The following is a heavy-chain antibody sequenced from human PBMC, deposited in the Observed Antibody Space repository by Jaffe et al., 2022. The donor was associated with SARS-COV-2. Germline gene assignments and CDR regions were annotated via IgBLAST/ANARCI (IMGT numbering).Heavy chain of an antibody. D-gene: IGHD3-22*01. CDR1: GFSLSDYS. CDR3: ARAGYYDSSGYYYYFGF. V-gene: IGHV3-30*04. Sequence: QVQLVESGGGVVQPGRSLSLSCAVSGFSLSDYSMHWVRQAPGKGLEWVAVISFAGNDIHYVDSVKGRFSISRDTSTNTVYLQMSNLRAEDTAVYYCARAGYYDSSGYYYYFGFWGQGTLVTVSS. J-gene: IGHJ4*02. CDR2: ISFAGNDI.